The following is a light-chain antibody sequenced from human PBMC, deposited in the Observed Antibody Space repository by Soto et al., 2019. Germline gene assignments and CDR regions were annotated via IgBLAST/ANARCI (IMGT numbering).Light chain of an antibody. CDR1: SSDVGGHNY. Sequence: QSVLTQPASVSGSPGQSITISCTGTSSDVGGHNYVSWYQQQSGKAPILMIHEVSNRPSGVSNRFSGSKSGNTASLTISGLQAEDEADYYCSSYTSSRAYVFGIGTKVTVL. V-gene: IGLV2-14*01. CDR2: EVS. CDR3: SSYTSSRAYV. J-gene: IGLJ1*01.